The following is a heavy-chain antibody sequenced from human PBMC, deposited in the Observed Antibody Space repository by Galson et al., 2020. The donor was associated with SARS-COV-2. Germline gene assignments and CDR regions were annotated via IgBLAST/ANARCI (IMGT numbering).Heavy chain of an antibody. V-gene: IGHV3-11*05. J-gene: IGHJ4*02. D-gene: IGHD2-8*01. CDR2: ISSSSAFS. CDR3: ATVMSETATFDY. Sequence: GESLKISCAASGFALSDYYMTWIRQAPGKGLEWVAYISSSSAFSYYTDSVKGRFTISRDNAKNLLFLEMNNLRADDSALYYCATVMSETATFDYWGQGTLVTVSS. CDR1: GFALSDYY.